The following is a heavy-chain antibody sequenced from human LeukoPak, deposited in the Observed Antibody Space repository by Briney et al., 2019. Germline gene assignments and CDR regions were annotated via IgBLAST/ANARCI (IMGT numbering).Heavy chain of an antibody. D-gene: IGHD3-22*01. V-gene: IGHV3-23*01. CDR2: ISGSGGST. CDR1: GFTFSSYA. J-gene: IGHJ3*02. Sequence: GGSLRLSCAASGFTFSSYAMSWVRQAPGKGLEWVSAISGSGGSTYYADSVKGRFTISRDNSKNTLYLQMNSLRAEDTAVYYCANPPITMIVVVIDDAFDIWGQGTMVTVPS. CDR3: ANPPITMIVVVIDDAFDI.